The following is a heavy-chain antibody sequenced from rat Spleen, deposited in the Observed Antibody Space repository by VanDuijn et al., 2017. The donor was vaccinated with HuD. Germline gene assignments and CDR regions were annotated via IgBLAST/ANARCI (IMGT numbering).Heavy chain of an antibody. J-gene: IGHJ2*01. V-gene: IGHV2-30*01. CDR3: ARGSVFFDY. CDR1: GFSLTSYN. Sequence: QVQLKESGPGLVQPSQTLSLTCTVSGFSLTSYNVHWVRQPPGKGLEWIGVIWGHGGTDYNSAIKSRLSISRDTSKSQVFLKMNSLQTEDTAMYFCARGSVFFDYWGQGVMVTVSS. CDR2: IWGHGGT.